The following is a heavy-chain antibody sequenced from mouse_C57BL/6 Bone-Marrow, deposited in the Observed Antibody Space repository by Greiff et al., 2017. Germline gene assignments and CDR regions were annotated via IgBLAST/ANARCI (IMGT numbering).Heavy chain of an antibody. Sequence: VKLMESGAELARPGASVKLSCKASGYTFTSYGISWVKQRTGQGLEWIGELYPRSGNTYYNEKFKGKATLTADKSSSTAYMELRSLTSEDSAVYFCATLGSTSYAMDYWGQGTSVTVSS. CDR1: GYTFTSYG. CDR2: LYPRSGNT. D-gene: IGHD1-1*01. J-gene: IGHJ4*01. V-gene: IGHV1-81*01. CDR3: ATLGSTSYAMDY.